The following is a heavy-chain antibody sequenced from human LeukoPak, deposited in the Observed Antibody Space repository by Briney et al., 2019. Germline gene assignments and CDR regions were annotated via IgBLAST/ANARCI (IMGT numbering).Heavy chain of an antibody. Sequence: SETLSLTCTVSGYSISSGYYWGWIRQPPGKGLEWIGSIYHSGSTYYNLSLKSRVTISVDTSKNQFSLKLSSVTAADTAVYYCARIYRPGHDAFDIWGQGTMVTVSS. CDR2: IYHSGST. D-gene: IGHD2-2*02. J-gene: IGHJ3*02. CDR1: GYSISSGYY. V-gene: IGHV4-38-2*02. CDR3: ARIYRPGHDAFDI.